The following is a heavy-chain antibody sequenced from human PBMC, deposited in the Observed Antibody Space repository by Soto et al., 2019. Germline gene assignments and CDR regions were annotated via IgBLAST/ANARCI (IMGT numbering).Heavy chain of an antibody. CDR1: GFTFSSYG. Sequence: QVQLVESGGGVVQPGRSLRLSCAASGFTFSSYGMHWVRQAPGKGLEWVAVISYDGSNKYYADSVKGRFTISRDNSKNTRYLQMNSLRAEDTAVYYCAKDGLVLVPAAMSWFDPWGQGTLVTVSS. J-gene: IGHJ5*02. V-gene: IGHV3-30*18. CDR2: ISYDGSNK. D-gene: IGHD2-2*01. CDR3: AKDGLVLVPAAMSWFDP.